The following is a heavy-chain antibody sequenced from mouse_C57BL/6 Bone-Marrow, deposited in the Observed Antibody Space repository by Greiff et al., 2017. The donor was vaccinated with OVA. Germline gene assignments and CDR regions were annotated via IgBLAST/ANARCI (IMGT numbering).Heavy chain of an antibody. CDR1: GYTFTSYW. CDR3: ARSGSSRYWYFDV. J-gene: IGHJ1*03. V-gene: IGHV1-64*01. CDR2: IHPNSGST. Sequence: QVQLQQPGAELVKPGASVKLSCKASGYTFTSYWMHWVKQRPGRGLEWIGMIHPNSGSTNYNEKFKSKATLTVDKSSSTAYMQLSSLTSEDSAVYYCARSGSSRYWYFDVWGTGTTVTVSS. D-gene: IGHD1-1*01.